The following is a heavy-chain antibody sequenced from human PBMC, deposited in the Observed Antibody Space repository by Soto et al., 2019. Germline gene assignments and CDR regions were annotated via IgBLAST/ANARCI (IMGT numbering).Heavy chain of an antibody. D-gene: IGHD1-26*01. CDR2: ISYSGNT. V-gene: IGHV4-59*01. J-gene: IGHJ4*02. CDR1: VGSISIEC. CDR3: ARVLSGSSLFDY. Sequence: SEALSLTWTFSVGSISIECWSWIGQPPGKGLEWIGYISYSGNTNYNPSLKSLVTISVDTSKKQLSLKLRSVTAADTAVYYCARVLSGSSLFDYWGQGMLVTVSS.